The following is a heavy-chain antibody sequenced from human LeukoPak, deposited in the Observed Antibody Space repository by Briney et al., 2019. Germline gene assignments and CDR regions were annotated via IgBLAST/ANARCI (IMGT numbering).Heavy chain of an antibody. J-gene: IGHJ4*02. D-gene: IGHD1-26*01. CDR3: ARESSAGATGDYSDY. Sequence: GGSLRLSCAASGFTFNDYYMTWVRQAPGKGLEWVSHISGSGITIYYADSVKDRFTISRDNAKRSLYLHMNSLRVEDTAFYFCARESSAGATGDYSDYWGQGALVTVSS. CDR2: ISGSGITI. CDR1: GFTFNDYY. V-gene: IGHV3-11*01.